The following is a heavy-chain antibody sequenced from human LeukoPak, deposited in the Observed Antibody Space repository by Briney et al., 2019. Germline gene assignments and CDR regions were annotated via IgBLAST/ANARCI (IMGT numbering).Heavy chain of an antibody. J-gene: IGHJ6*03. CDR1: GFTFTRSA. D-gene: IGHD3-10*01. CDR2: IVVGSGNT. V-gene: IGHV1-58*02. CDR3: AASGFGFGELPSYFYYYMDV. Sequence: SVTVSCKASGFTFTRSAMQWVRQARGQRLGWIGWIVVGSGNTKYAQKFQERVTITRDMSTGTAYMELSSLRSEDTAVYYCAASGFGFGELPSYFYYYMDVWGKGTTVTISS.